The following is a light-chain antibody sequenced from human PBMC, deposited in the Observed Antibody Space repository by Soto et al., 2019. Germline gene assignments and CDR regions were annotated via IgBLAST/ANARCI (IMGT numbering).Light chain of an antibody. J-gene: IGLJ2*01. Sequence: QSALTQPASVSGSPGQSITICCSGTSSDVGGYNYVSWYQQHPGKAPKRMIYEVTNRPSGVSNRFSGSKSGNTASLTISGLQAEDEADYYCSSYTGSSTLVFGGGTKLTVL. CDR3: SSYTGSSTLV. CDR2: EVT. V-gene: IGLV2-14*01. CDR1: SSDVGGYNY.